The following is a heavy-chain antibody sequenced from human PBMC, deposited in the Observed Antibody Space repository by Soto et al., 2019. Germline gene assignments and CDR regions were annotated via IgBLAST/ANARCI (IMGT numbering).Heavy chain of an antibody. CDR3: ARQSLALRKNNWFDP. V-gene: IGHV4-39*01. CDR2: ICYLGSS. D-gene: IGHD3-3*02. Sequence: SGTPSLTCTVSGDSIISSDFYWGWARQPPGKGLEWIGSICYLGSSYYNPSLNSRVTMSVDTSKNQFSLRLRSVTAADTALYFCARQSLALRKNNWFDPWGQGIMVTVS. J-gene: IGHJ5*02. CDR1: GDSIISSDFY.